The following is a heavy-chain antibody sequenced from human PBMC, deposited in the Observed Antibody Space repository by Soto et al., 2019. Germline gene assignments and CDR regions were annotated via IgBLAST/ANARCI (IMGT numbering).Heavy chain of an antibody. CDR1: GGSISSGGYS. J-gene: IGHJ6*02. CDR2: IQHGGST. Sequence: QLQLQESGSGLVKPSQTLSLTCAVSGGSISSGGYSLSWIRQPPGKGLEWIGYIQHGGSTYYNPSLKSRVTISVDRSNNQFSLKLTSVTAADTAVYYCARAHYGDYGYGMDVWGQGTTVTVSS. CDR3: ARAHYGDYGYGMDV. D-gene: IGHD4-17*01. V-gene: IGHV4-30-2*01.